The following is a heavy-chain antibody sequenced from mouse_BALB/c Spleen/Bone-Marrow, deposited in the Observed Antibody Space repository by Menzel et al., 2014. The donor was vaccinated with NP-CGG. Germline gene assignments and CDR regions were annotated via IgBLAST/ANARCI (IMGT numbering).Heavy chain of an antibody. CDR2: IYPGDGST. D-gene: IGHD1-1*01. CDR3: ARSLSTRMSRRFAY. CDR1: GYTFTSYD. Sequence: QVQLKQSGPELAKPGALVKISCKASGYTFTSYDINWVKQRPGQGLEWIGWIYPGDGSTKYNEKFKGKATLTADKSSSTAYMQLSSLTSENSAVYFCARSLSTRMSRRFAYWGQGTLVTVSA. J-gene: IGHJ3*01. V-gene: IGHV1S56*01.